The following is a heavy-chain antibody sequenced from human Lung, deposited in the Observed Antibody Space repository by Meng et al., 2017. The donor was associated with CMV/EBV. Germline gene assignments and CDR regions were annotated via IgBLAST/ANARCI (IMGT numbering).Heavy chain of an antibody. Sequence: SGXXLVXPTETLTLTCTVPGFSLSNARMGVSWIRQPPGKALEWLAHIFSNDEKSYSTSLKSRLTISKDTSKSQVVLTMTNMDPVDTATYYCARHLPTYYYDSSGYYYPYYYYGMDVWXQGTTVTVSS. V-gene: IGHV2-26*01. J-gene: IGHJ6*02. D-gene: IGHD3-22*01. CDR3: ARHLPTYYYDSSGYYYPYYYYGMDV. CDR2: IFSNDEK. CDR1: GFSLSNARMG.